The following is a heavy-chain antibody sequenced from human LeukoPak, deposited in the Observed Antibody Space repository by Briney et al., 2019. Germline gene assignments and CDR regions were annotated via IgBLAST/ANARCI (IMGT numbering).Heavy chain of an antibody. Sequence: GGSLRLSCAASGFTFSSHDMHWVRQAPGKGLEWVAVISYDGSNKYYADSVKGRFTISRDNSKNTLYPQMNSLRAEDTAVYYCARDRTTIFGVVVDYMDVWGKGTTVTVSS. J-gene: IGHJ6*03. D-gene: IGHD3-3*01. CDR1: GFTFSSHD. V-gene: IGHV3-30-3*01. CDR3: ARDRTTIFGVVVDYMDV. CDR2: ISYDGSNK.